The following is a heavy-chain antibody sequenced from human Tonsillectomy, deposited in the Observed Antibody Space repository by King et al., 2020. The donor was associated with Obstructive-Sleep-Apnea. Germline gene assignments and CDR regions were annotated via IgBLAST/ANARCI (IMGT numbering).Heavy chain of an antibody. D-gene: IGHD3-9*01. CDR2: IVLSDIFT. CDR3: SRNNLLTAHDAL. J-gene: IGHJ4*02. V-gene: IGHV5-10-1*01. CDR1: GYSLTTSW. Sequence: QLVQSGAEVKKPGEALRISCKGSGYSLTTSWISWVGQMPGKGLGWLGGIVLSDIFTDYSPAFHGHGTISADKPINTAYLQWSSLKASDTAMYYFSRNNLLTAHDALWGQGTLVTVSS.